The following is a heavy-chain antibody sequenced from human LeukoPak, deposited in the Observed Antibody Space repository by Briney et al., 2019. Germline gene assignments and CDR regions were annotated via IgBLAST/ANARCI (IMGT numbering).Heavy chain of an antibody. CDR3: AREQQWLGNDY. J-gene: IGHJ4*02. V-gene: IGHV1-46*01. Sequence: ASVKVSCKASGYTFTSYYMHWVRQAPGQGLEWMGIINPSGGSTSYAQKFQGRVTMTRVMSTSTVYMELSSLRSEDTAVYYCAREQQWLGNDYWGQGTLVTVSS. CDR2: INPSGGST. D-gene: IGHD6-19*01. CDR1: GYTFTSYY.